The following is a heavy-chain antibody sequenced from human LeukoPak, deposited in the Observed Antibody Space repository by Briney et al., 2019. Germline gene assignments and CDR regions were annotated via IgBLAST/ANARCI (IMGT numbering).Heavy chain of an antibody. CDR2: INPNSGGT. CDR1: GYTFTGYY. V-gene: IGHV1-2*02. J-gene: IGHJ4*02. D-gene: IGHD2-8*02. CDR3: ARERRTGGGTGLSRFDY. Sequence: ASVTVSCMASGYTFTGYYMHWVRQAPGQGLEWMGWINPNSGGTNYAQKFQGRVTMTRDTSISTAYMELSRLRSDDTAVYYCARERRTGGGTGLSRFDYWGQGTLVTVSS.